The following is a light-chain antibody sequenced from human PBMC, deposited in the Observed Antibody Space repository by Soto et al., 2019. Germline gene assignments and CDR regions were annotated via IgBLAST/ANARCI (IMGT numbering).Light chain of an antibody. V-gene: IGLV4-69*01. CDR3: QTWGSGIHVL. J-gene: IGLJ2*01. CDR1: SGHSSYA. Sequence: QSVLTQSPSASASLGASVKLTCTRSSGHSSYAIAWHQQQPEKGPRYLMKLNSDGSHSKGDGIPDRFSGSSSGAERYLTISSLQSEDEADYYCQTWGSGIHVLFGGGTKLTVL. CDR2: LNSDGSH.